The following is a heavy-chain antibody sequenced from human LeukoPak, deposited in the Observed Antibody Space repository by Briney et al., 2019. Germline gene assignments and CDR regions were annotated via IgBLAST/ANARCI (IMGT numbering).Heavy chain of an antibody. V-gene: IGHV3-33*01. CDR1: GFTLSSYG. Sequence: GRSLRLSCAASGFTLSSYGMHWVRQAPGKGLEWVAVIWYDGSNKYYADSVKGRFTISRDNSKNTLYLQMNSLRAEDTAVYYCARDQGLAAAGTDAFDIWGQGTMVTVSS. D-gene: IGHD6-13*01. J-gene: IGHJ3*02. CDR3: ARDQGLAAAGTDAFDI. CDR2: IWYDGSNK.